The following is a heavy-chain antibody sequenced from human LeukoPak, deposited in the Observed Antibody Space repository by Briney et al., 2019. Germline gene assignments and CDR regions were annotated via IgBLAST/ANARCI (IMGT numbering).Heavy chain of an antibody. CDR1: GGSISSYY. CDR2: IYYSGST. J-gene: IGHJ4*02. D-gene: IGHD4-17*01. Sequence: SETLSLTCTVSGGSISSYYWSWIRQPPGKGLGWIGYIYYSGSTNYNPSLKSRVTISVDTSKNQFSLKLSSVTAADTAVYYCAREGGDYGVDYWGQGTLVTVSS. CDR3: AREGGDYGVDY. V-gene: IGHV4-59*01.